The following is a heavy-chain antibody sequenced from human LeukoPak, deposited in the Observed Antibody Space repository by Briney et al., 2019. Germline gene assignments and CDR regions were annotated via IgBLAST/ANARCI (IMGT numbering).Heavy chain of an antibody. J-gene: IGHJ4*02. V-gene: IGHV3-30*02. D-gene: IGHD3-10*01. CDR2: IRYDGSNK. Sequence: GGSLRLSCAASGFTFSSYGMHWVRQAPGKGLEWVAFIRYDGSNKYYADSVKGRFTISRDNSKNTLYLQMNSLRAEDTAVYYCAKSREFLVPRGPFDYWGQGTLVTVSS. CDR1: GFTFSSYG. CDR3: AKSREFLVPRGPFDY.